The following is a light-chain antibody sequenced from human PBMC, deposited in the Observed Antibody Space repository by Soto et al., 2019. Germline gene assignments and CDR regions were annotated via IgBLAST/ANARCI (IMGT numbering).Light chain of an antibody. CDR2: KVS. V-gene: IGLV2-8*01. J-gene: IGLJ1*01. CDR1: SSDVGGYNY. CDR3: SSYAGSNNLGV. Sequence: QSALTQPPSASGSPGQSVTISCTGTSSDVGGYNYVSWYQQHPGKAPKLMLYKVSKRPSGVPDRFSGSKSGNTASLTVSGLQAEDEADYYCSSYAGSNNLGVFGTGTKLTVL.